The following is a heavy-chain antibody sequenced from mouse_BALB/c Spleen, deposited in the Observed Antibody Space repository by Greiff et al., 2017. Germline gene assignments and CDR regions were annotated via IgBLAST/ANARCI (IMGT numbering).Heavy chain of an antibody. D-gene: IGHD2-10*01. J-gene: IGHJ4*01. V-gene: IGHV10-1*02. CDR3: VRAYYGNYGAMDY. Sequence: EVMLVESGGGLVQPKGSLKLSCAASGFTFNTYAMNWVRQAPGKGLEWVARIRSKSNNYATYYADSVKDRFTISRDDSQSMLYLQMNNLKTEDTAMYYCVRAYYGNYGAMDYWGQGTSVTVSS. CDR1: GFTFNTYA. CDR2: IRSKSNNYAT.